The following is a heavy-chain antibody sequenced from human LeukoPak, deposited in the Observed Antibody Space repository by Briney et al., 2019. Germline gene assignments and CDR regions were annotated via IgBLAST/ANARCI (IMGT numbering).Heavy chain of an antibody. D-gene: IGHD3-10*01. CDR1: GYTFTGYY. CDR3: ARDRALWFGELPGDY. V-gene: IGHV1-2*02. J-gene: IGHJ4*02. Sequence: ASVKVSCKASGYTFTGYYMHWVRQAPGQGLEWTGWINPNSGGTNYAQKFQGRVTMTRDTSISTAYMELSRLRSDDTAVYYCARDRALWFGELPGDYWGQGTLVTVSS. CDR2: INPNSGGT.